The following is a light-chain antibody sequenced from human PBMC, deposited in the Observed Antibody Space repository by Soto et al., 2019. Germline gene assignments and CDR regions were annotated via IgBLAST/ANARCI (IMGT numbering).Light chain of an antibody. Sequence: QSVLTQPASVSGSPGQSITISCTGTSSDVGSYNLVSWYQQHPGKAPKLMIYEGSKRPSGVSNRFSGSKSGNTASLTISGLQAEDEAEYYCCSYARSSTVVFGGGTKLTVL. J-gene: IGLJ2*01. V-gene: IGLV2-23*01. CDR2: EGS. CDR3: CSYARSSTVV. CDR1: SSDVGSYNL.